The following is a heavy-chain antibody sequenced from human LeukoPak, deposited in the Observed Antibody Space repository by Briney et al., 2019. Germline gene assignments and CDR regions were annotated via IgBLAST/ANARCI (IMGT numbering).Heavy chain of an antibody. CDR3: ARDIATVVHQD. CDR1: GYTFTSYG. CDR2: ISGYGGNT. J-gene: IGHJ4*02. Sequence: ASVKVSCKASGYTFTSYGISWVRQAPGQGLEWMGWISGYGGNTNYVQKFQGRVTMTTDRSTTTAYMELRSLRSDDTAVYYCARDIATVVHQDWGQGTLVTVSS. D-gene: IGHD2-15*01. V-gene: IGHV1-18*01.